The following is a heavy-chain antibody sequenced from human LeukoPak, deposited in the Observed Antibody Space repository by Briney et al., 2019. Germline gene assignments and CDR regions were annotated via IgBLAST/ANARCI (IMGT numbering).Heavy chain of an antibody. D-gene: IGHD4-23*01. CDR3: ARRYGGNPGYFDY. J-gene: IGHJ4*02. Sequence: PSETLSLTCTVSGGSISSNNYYCGWLRQPPGKGLEWIGNIYYSGTTYYNPSLKSRVTISVDTSKNQFSLKVSSVTAADTAMYYCARRYGGNPGYFDYWGQGTLVTVSS. V-gene: IGHV4-39*01. CDR2: IYYSGTT. CDR1: GGSISSNNYY.